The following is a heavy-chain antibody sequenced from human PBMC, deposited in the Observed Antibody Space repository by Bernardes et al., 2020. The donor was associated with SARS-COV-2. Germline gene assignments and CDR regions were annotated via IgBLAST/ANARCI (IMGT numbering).Heavy chain of an antibody. J-gene: IGHJ4*02. CDR2: INPSGGST. V-gene: IGHV1-46*03. CDR3: AREPAPTYDPNTSAYHFDH. Sequence: ASVKVSCKASGYKFTDYYIHWVRQAPGQGLEWMGVINPSGGSTSYAQKFQGRVTMTRDTSTSTVYMELRSLRSDDTAVYNCAREPAPTYDPNTSAYHFDHWGQGTLVTVSS. D-gene: IGHD6-19*01. CDR1: GYKFTDYY.